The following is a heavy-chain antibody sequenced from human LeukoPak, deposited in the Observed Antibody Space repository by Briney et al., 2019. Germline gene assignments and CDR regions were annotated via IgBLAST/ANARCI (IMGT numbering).Heavy chain of an antibody. D-gene: IGHD3-10*01. V-gene: IGHV3-30*18. CDR1: GFTFSSYG. CDR3: AKDDPPYYYGSGSYYMRPLGYYGMDV. J-gene: IGHJ6*02. CDR2: ISYDGSNK. Sequence: GGSLRLSCAASGFTFSSYGMHRVRQAPGKGLEWVAVISYDGSNKYYAGAVKGRFTNYRDKSKNTLYLQMNSLRAEDTAVYYCAKDDPPYYYGSGSYYMRPLGYYGMDVWGQGTTVTVSS.